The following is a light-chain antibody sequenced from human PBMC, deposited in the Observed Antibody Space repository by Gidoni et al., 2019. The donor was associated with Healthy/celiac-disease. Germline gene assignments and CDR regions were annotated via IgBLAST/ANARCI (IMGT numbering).Light chain of an antibody. V-gene: IGKV4-1*01. J-gene: IGKJ4*01. CDR3: QQYYSTPLT. CDR2: WAS. Sequence: DLLMTQSPDSLTVSLGERATINCKSSPSVLYSSNNKNYLAWYQQKPGQPPKLLIYWASTRESGVPDRFSGSGSGTDFTLTISSLQAEDVAVYYCQQYYSTPLTFGGGTKVEIK. CDR1: PSVLYSSNNKNY.